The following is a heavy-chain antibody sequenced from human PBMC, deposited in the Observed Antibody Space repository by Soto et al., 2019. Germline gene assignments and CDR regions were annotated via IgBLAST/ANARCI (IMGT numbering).Heavy chain of an antibody. J-gene: IGHJ4*02. CDR1: GGSFSGYY. CDR3: ARVGGYSGYGEVGY. V-gene: IGHV4-34*01. D-gene: IGHD5-12*01. CDR2: INHSGST. Sequence: PSGALSLTCAINGGSFSGYYWSWIRQPQGKGLEWIGEINHSGSTNYNPSLKSRVTISVDTSKNQFALKLSSVTDAETAVYYCARVGGYSGYGEVGYWGQGTLVTVSS.